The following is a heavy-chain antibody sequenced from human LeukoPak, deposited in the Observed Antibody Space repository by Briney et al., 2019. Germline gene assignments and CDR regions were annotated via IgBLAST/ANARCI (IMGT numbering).Heavy chain of an antibody. J-gene: IGHJ4*02. Sequence: GASVKVSCKASGYTFTSYDINWVRQATGQGLEWMGWMNPNSGNTGYAQKLQGRVTITRNTSISTAYMELSSLRSEDTAVYYCARGQKKLSMRGYSYGRFDYWGQGTLVTVSS. V-gene: IGHV1-8*03. CDR1: GYTFTSYD. CDR3: ARGQKKLSMRGYSYGRFDY. CDR2: MNPNSGNT. D-gene: IGHD5-18*01.